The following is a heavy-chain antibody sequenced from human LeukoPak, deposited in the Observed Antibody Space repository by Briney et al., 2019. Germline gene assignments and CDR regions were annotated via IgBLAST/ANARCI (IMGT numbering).Heavy chain of an antibody. CDR1: RFTFSSYG. CDR3: ARGKMAPPDRYFDY. CDR2: ISYDGSNK. Sequence: GGSLTLSCAASRFTFSSYGMHWVRQAPGKGREGVAVISYDGSNKYYADSVKGRFTISRDNSKNTLYLQMNSLRAEDTDVYYCARGKMAPPDRYFDYWGQGTLVTVSS. J-gene: IGHJ4*02. D-gene: IGHD5-24*01. V-gene: IGHV3-30*03.